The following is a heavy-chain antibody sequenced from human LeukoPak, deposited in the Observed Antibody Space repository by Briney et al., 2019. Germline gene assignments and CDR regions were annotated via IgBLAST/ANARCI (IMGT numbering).Heavy chain of an antibody. J-gene: IGHJ4*02. V-gene: IGHV4-4*07. CDR2: IQASGTT. CDR1: GGSVRRYY. D-gene: IGHD6-19*01. CDR3: ARGGGSGWYNY. Sequence: SETLSLTCSVSGGSVRRYYWNWIRQPAGKGLEWIGRIQASGTTNYNPSLKSRVTMSVDTSKNQFSLKLNSVTAADTAVYYCARGGGSGWYNYWGQGTLVTVSS.